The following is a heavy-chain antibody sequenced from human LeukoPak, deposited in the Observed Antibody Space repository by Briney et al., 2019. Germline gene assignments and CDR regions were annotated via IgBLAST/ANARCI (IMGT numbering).Heavy chain of an antibody. CDR1: GGSISSYY. Sequence: SETLSLTCTVSGGSISSYYWSWIRQPPGKGLEWIGYIYYSGSTNYNPSLKSRVTISVDTSKNQFSLKLSSMTAADTAVYYCATSRSGYSYADYWGQGTLVTVSS. CDR2: IYYSGST. J-gene: IGHJ4*02. CDR3: ATSRSGYSYADY. D-gene: IGHD5-18*01. V-gene: IGHV4-59*08.